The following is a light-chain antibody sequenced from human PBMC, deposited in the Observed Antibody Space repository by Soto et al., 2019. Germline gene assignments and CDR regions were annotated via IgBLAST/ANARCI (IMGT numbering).Light chain of an antibody. CDR1: QSVRSN. Sequence: EIVMTQSPATLSVSPGERATLSCRASQSVRSNLAWYQQKPGQAPRLLIYGASTRATGIPARFSGSGSETDFTLTISSLQSEDFAVYYCQQYNYWPWTFGQGTKVEIK. CDR2: GAS. CDR3: QQYNYWPWT. J-gene: IGKJ1*01. V-gene: IGKV3-15*01.